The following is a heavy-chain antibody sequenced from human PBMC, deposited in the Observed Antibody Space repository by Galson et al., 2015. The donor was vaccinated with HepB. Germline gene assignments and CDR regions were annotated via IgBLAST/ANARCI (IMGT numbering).Heavy chain of an antibody. J-gene: IGHJ4*02. CDR1: GDSMTDYY. Sequence: LSLTCTVSGDSMTDYYWHWIRQPPGKGLEWISFIFYSGSTNYNPSLKSRVTISVDTSKNQFSLRLNSVTAADTAVYYCARVDCLSSSCPADYWGQGSLVTVSS. D-gene: IGHD2-2*01. V-gene: IGHV4-59*01. CDR2: IFYSGST. CDR3: ARVDCLSSSCPADY.